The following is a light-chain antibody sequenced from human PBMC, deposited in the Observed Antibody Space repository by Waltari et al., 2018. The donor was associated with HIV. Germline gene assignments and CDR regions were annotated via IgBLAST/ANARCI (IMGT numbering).Light chain of an antibody. V-gene: IGKV1-39*01. Sequence: DIQMTQSPSSLSASVGDRVTITCRASQSISSYLNWYQQKPGKAPKLLLYAASSLQSGVPSRFSGSGSGTDFTLTISGLQPEEFATYDCQQSYSNPWTFGQGTKVEIK. J-gene: IGKJ1*01. CDR1: QSISSY. CDR2: AAS. CDR3: QQSYSNPWT.